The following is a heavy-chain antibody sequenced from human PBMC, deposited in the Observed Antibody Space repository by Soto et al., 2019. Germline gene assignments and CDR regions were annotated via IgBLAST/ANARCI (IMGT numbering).Heavy chain of an antibody. CDR1: GGSMTSGDQY. J-gene: IGHJ6*02. CDR2: ITHRGSL. V-gene: IGHV4-31*03. CDR3: ARELPQRQGRNMDV. D-gene: IGHD1-1*01. Sequence: QVQLQESGPGLVKPSQTLSLTCTVTGGSMTSGDQYWTWIRHRPGEGREWFGYITHRGSLYYNPALKSRVSMSVDTSKNQFSLNLSSVTAADTAVYYCARELPQRQGRNMDVWGQGTTVTVSS.